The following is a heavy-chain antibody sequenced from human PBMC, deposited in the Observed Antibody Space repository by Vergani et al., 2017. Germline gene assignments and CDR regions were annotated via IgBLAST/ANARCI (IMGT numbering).Heavy chain of an antibody. CDR2: IYYSGST. V-gene: IGHV4-39*01. D-gene: IGHD3-3*01. CDR1: GGSISSSSYY. CDR3: ARHDYDFWSGYYPHDAFDI. Sequence: QLQLQESGPGLVKPSETLSLTCTVSGGSISSSSYYWGWIRQPPGKGLEWIGSIYYSGSTYYNPSLKSRVTISVDTSKNQLSLKLSSVTAADTAVYYCARHDYDFWSGYYPHDAFDIWGQGTMVTVSS. J-gene: IGHJ3*02.